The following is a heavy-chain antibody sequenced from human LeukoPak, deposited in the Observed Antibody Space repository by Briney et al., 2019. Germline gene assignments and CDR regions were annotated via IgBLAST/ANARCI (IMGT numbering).Heavy chain of an antibody. V-gene: IGHV3-48*04. CDR1: GFTFSDYD. Sequence: GGSLRLSCATSGFTFSDYDMHWVRQAPGKGLEWISSISHSNGKSYFADSVKGRFGISRDNANRSLYLEMDSLRPEDTAVYYCVRDYYYDDSSHDLPRFDYWGQGTLVTVSS. CDR2: ISHSNGKS. J-gene: IGHJ4*02. CDR3: VRDYYYDDSSHDLPRFDY. D-gene: IGHD3-22*01.